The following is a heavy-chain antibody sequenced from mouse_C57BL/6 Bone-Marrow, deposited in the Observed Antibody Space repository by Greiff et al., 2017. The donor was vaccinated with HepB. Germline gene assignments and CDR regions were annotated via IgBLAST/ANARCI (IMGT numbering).Heavy chain of an antibody. V-gene: IGHV2-2*01. CDR3: ARNSQLRRPENYAMDY. J-gene: IGHJ4*01. Sequence: VQLVESGPGLVQPSQSLSITCTVSGFSLTSYGVHWVRQSPGKGLEWLGVIWSGGSTDYNAAFISRLSISKDNSKSQVFFKMNSLQADDTAIYYCARNSQLRRPENYAMDYWGQGTSVTVSS. CDR2: IWSGGST. CDR1: GFSLTSYG. D-gene: IGHD3-2*02.